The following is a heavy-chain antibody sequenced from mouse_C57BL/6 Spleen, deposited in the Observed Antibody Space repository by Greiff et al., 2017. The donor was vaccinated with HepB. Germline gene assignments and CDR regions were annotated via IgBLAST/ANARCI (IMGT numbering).Heavy chain of an antibody. Sequence: VQLQQSGPELVKPGASVKISCKASGYTFTDYYMNWVKQSHGKSLEWIGDINPNNGGTSYNQKFKGKATLTVDKSSSTAYMELRSLTSEDSAVYYCARRGSSGFAYWGQGTLVTVSA. CDR2: INPNNGGT. V-gene: IGHV1-26*01. CDR3: ARRGSSGFAY. CDR1: GYTFTDYY. J-gene: IGHJ3*01.